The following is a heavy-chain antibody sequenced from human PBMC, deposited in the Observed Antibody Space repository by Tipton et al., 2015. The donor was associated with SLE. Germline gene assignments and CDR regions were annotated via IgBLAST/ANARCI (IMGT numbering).Heavy chain of an antibody. V-gene: IGHV4-59*08. CDR1: GGSISSYY. CDR2: IYYSGST. Sequence: TLSLTCTVSGGSISSYYWSWIRQPPGKGLEWIGYIYYSGSTNYNPSLKSRVTISVDTSKNQFSLKLSSVTAADTAVYYCAKVEYGAKGYWGQGTLVTVSS. CDR3: AKVEYGAKGY. D-gene: IGHD4-17*01. J-gene: IGHJ4*02.